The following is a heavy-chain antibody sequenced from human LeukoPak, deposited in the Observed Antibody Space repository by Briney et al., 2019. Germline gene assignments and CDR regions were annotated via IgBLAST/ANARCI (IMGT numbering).Heavy chain of an antibody. J-gene: IGHJ2*01. Sequence: ASVKVSCKASGGTFSSYAISWVRQAPGQGLEWMGGIMPIFGTANYAQKFQGRVTITADESTSTAYMELSSLRSEDTAVYYCARSSGNQLLFGWYFDLWGRGTLVTVSS. D-gene: IGHD2-2*01. V-gene: IGHV1-69*13. CDR2: IMPIFGTA. CDR3: ARSSGNQLLFGWYFDL. CDR1: GGTFSSYA.